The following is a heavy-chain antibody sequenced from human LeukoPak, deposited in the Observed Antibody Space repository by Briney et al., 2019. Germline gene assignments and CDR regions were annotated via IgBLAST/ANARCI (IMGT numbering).Heavy chain of an antibody. Sequence: GGSLRLSCAASGFTFSSYGIHWVRQAPGKGLEWVAVISYDGSNKYYADSVKGRFTISRDNSKNTLYLQMNSLRAEDTAVYYCARSRGLEGGEDYFDYWGQGTLVTVSS. CDR3: ARSRGLEGGEDYFDY. CDR1: GFTFSSYG. J-gene: IGHJ4*02. D-gene: IGHD3-16*01. CDR2: ISYDGSNK. V-gene: IGHV3-30*03.